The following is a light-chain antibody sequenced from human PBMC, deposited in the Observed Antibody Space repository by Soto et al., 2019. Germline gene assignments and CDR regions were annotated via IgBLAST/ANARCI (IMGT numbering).Light chain of an antibody. CDR2: GNK. J-gene: IGLJ1*01. CDR3: CSYGSSSTYV. Sequence: QSVLTQPPSVSGAPGQRVTISCTGSSSNIGAGYDVHWYQQRPGTAPKLLIYGNKNRPSGVPDRFSGSKSGTSASLAITGLQAEDEADYYCCSYGSSSTYVFGTGTKLTVL. CDR1: SSNIGAGYD. V-gene: IGLV1-40*01.